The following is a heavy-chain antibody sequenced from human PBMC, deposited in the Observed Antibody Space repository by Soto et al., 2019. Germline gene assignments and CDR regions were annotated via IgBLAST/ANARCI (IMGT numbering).Heavy chain of an antibody. CDR1: GYTFTGYY. V-gene: IGHV1-2*02. J-gene: IGHJ4*02. CDR3: GRGRSGQIVVFY. CDR2: IGPESGAT. Sequence: ASVKVSCKASGYTFTGYYIYWVRQAPEQGPEWMGEIGPESGATRYAQRFQGRVTMTRDMSITTVYMELNDLSPDDTAVYYCGRGRSGQIVVFYWGQGTPVTVSS. D-gene: IGHD1-26*01.